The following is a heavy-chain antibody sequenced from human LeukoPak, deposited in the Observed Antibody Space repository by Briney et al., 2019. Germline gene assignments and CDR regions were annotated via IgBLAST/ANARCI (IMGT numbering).Heavy chain of an antibody. CDR2: MYSGGNT. V-gene: IGHV3-66*02. J-gene: IGHJ4*02. CDR3: ARFQALRGSFRGFDF. D-gene: IGHD1-26*01. Sequence: PGGSLRLSCEASGFTVSSTYMNWVRQAPGKGLEWVSIMYSGGNTYYADSVKGRFTISRDNSRNTLYLQMNSLRTEDTALYYCARFQALRGSFRGFDFWGQGTQVTVSP. CDR1: GFTVSSTY.